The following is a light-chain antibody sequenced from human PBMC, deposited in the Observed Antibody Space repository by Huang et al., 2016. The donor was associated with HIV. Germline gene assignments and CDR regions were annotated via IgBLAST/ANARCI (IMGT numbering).Light chain of an antibody. CDR3: QQYGSSPGT. Sequence: EIVLTQSPGTLSLSPGERATLSCRASHRVANNFLAWYRQRPGQAPRLLSYAASTRATGIAGRFSGSGSGTDFILTIDRLEPEDFAVYYCQQYGSSPGTFGQGTKVEIK. J-gene: IGKJ1*01. CDR2: AAS. V-gene: IGKV3-20*01. CDR1: HRVANNF.